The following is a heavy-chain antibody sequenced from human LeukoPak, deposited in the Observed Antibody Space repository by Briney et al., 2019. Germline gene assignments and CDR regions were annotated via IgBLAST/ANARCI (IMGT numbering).Heavy chain of an antibody. CDR2: ISGSGGST. D-gene: IGHD7-27*01. Sequence: PGGSLRLSCAASGFTFSSYAMSWVRQAPGKGLEWVSAISGSGGSTYYADSVKGRFTISRDNSKNTLYLQMNSLRAEDTGVYYCAKAKVAGAPLYYYYMDVWGKGTTVTVSS. CDR3: AKAKVAGAPLYYYYMDV. J-gene: IGHJ6*03. CDR1: GFTFSSYA. V-gene: IGHV3-23*01.